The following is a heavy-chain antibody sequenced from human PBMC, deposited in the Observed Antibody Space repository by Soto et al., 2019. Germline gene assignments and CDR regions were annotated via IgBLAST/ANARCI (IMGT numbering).Heavy chain of an antibody. CDR3: ARTNRHIVVVTATDAFDI. CDR2: ISYDGSNK. Sequence: PGGSLRLSCAASGFTFGSYAMHWVRQAPGKGLEWVAVISYDGSNKYYADSVKGRFTISRDNSKNTLYLQMNSLRAEDTAVYYCARTNRHIVVVTATDAFDIWGQGTMVT. D-gene: IGHD2-21*02. J-gene: IGHJ3*02. CDR1: GFTFGSYA. V-gene: IGHV3-30-3*01.